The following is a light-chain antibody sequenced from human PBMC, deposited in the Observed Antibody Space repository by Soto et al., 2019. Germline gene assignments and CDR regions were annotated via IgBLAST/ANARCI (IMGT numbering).Light chain of an antibody. Sequence: QSVLTQPPSASGTPGQRVTISCSGSGSNIGTNDVYCYQQLPGTAPKLLIFSNNQRPSGVPDRVSGSKSGTSASLAISGLRSGDEADYYCVPWDDSLSGRVFGGGTKLTVL. CDR1: GSNIGTND. J-gene: IGLJ3*02. CDR3: VPWDDSLSGRV. CDR2: SNN. V-gene: IGLV1-47*02.